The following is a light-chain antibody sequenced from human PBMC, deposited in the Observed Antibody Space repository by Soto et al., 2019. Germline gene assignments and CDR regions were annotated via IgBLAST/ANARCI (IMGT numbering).Light chain of an antibody. CDR1: SSDVGGYNY. Sequence: QSALTQPRSVSGSPGQSVTISCTGTSSDVGGYNYVSWYQQHPGKAPKLMIYEVSSRPSGVSNRFSGSKSGNTASLTISGLQAEDEADYFCGSFTSTSTLYVFGSGTKLTVL. J-gene: IGLJ1*01. CDR2: EVS. CDR3: GSFTSTSTLYV. V-gene: IGLV2-14*01.